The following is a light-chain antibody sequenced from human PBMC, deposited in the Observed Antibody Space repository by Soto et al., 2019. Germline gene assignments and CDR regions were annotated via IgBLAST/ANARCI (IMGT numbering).Light chain of an antibody. Sequence: QPVLTQPASVSGSPGQSITISCTGTSSDVGGYYYVSWYQLHPGKAPKLMVFEVSNRPSGVSYRFSGSKSGNTASLTISGLQAEDEADYFCSSYSISTAYLFGTGTKVTVL. CDR2: EVS. J-gene: IGLJ1*01. CDR3: SSYSISTAYL. V-gene: IGLV2-14*01. CDR1: SSDVGGYYY.